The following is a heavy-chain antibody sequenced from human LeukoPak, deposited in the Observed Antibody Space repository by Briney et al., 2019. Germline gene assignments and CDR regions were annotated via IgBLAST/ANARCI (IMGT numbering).Heavy chain of an antibody. V-gene: IGHV4-59*08. D-gene: IGHD2-2*01. J-gene: IGHJ4*02. CDR2: IYYSGTT. Sequence: SETLSLTCTVSGGSISSYYWTWIRQPPGKGLEWIGFIYYSGTTKYNPSLESRVTLSLDTSKNQFSLRLNSVTAADTAVYYCARRVAVPGSYYFDYWSQGTLVTVPS. CDR3: ARRVAVPGSYYFDY. CDR1: GGSISSYY.